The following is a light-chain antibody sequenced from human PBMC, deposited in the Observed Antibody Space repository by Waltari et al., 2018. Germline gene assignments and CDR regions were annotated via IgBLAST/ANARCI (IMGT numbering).Light chain of an antibody. V-gene: IGKV3-15*01. CDR2: GAS. CDR3: QQYYVWPPIT. Sequence: VLLTQSPASLSVSPGDTVILSCRASQSGRTNLVWYQQKAGQAPRTLIYGASTRASGVPSRFSGSGSETDFTLIISSLQSEDAAVYFCQQYYVWPPITFGGGTKLEI. J-gene: IGKJ4*01. CDR1: QSGRTN.